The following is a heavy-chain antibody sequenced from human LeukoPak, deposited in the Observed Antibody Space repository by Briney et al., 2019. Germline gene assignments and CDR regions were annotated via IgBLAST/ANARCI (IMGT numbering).Heavy chain of an antibody. J-gene: IGHJ4*02. CDR1: GYIFTGYF. Sequence: GASVKVSCKVSGYIFTGYFLHWVRRAPGQGLEWMGGINPHSGDTNYAQKFQGRVTMTRDTSISTVSMELTRLRSDDTAVYYCARLSDFSDSSGYPYYLDFWGQGTLVTVSS. D-gene: IGHD3-22*01. CDR3: ARLSDFSDSSGYPYYLDF. CDR2: INPHSGDT. V-gene: IGHV1-2*02.